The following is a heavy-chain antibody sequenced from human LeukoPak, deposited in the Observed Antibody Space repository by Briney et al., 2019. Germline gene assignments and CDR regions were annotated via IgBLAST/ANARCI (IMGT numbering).Heavy chain of an antibody. D-gene: IGHD6-6*01. CDR3: ARDLSSSSTAYFQH. V-gene: IGHV3-21*01. CDR1: GFTFSSYS. Sequence: GGSLRLSCAASGFTFSSYSMNWVRQAPGKGLEWVSSISSSSRYIYYADSVKGRFTISRDNAKNSLYLQMNSLRAEDTAVYYCARDLSSSSTAYFQHWGQGTLVTVSS. CDR2: ISSSSRYI. J-gene: IGHJ1*01.